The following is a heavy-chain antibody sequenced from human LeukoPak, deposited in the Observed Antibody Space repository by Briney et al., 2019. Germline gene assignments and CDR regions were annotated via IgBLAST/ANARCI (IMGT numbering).Heavy chain of an antibody. Sequence: SGTLSITCAVSGGSISSGNWWRWVRQPPGKGLEWIGEIYHSGSTNYNPSLKSRVTISVDKSKNQFSLKLSSVTAADTAVYYCARDPEGSGYYFNYWGQGTLVTVSS. J-gene: IGHJ4*02. CDR3: ARDPEGSGYYFNY. D-gene: IGHD3-10*01. CDR2: IYHSGST. CDR1: GGSISSGNW. V-gene: IGHV4-4*02.